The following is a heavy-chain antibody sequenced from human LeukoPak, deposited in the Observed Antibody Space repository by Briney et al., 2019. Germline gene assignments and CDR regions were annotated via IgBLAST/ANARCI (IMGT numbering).Heavy chain of an antibody. D-gene: IGHD4-11*01. CDR2: ISGSGDNT. J-gene: IGHJ4*02. CDR3: AKGSPNYSNRFDY. CDR1: GFSFSSYA. Sequence: GGSLKLSCAASGFSFSSYAMSWVRQAPGKGLEWVSSISGSGDNTYYAESVKGRFTISRDNSKNTLYLQMNSLRAEDTAVYYCAKGSPNYSNRFDYWGQGTLVTVSS. V-gene: IGHV3-23*01.